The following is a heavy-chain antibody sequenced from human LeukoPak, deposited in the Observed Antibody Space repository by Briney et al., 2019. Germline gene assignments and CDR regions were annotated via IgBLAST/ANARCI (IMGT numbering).Heavy chain of an antibody. CDR3: AKRYCSGGGCYYFDY. D-gene: IGHD2-15*01. CDR2: ISGSGGNT. CDR1: GFNVSSSY. V-gene: IGHV3-23*01. J-gene: IGHJ4*02. Sequence: GGSLRLSCAASGFNVSSSYMSWVRQAPGKGLEWVSSISGSGGNTYYADSVKGRFTISRDNSKNTLFLQMNSLRAEDTAIYYCAKRYCSGGGCYYFDYWGQGTLVTVSS.